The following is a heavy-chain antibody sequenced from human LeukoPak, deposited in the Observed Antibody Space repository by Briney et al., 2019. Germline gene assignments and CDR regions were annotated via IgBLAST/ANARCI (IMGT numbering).Heavy chain of an antibody. CDR2: IYYSGST. V-gene: IGHV4-39*07. Sequence: SETLSLTCTVSGGSISSSSYFWDWVRQPPGKGLKWIGSIYYSGSTYYNPSLMSRVTISVDTSKNQFSLKLSSVTAADTAVYYCARDKGYTYGPFDFWGQGTLVTVSS. CDR1: GGSISSSSYF. D-gene: IGHD5-18*01. CDR3: ARDKGYTYGPFDF. J-gene: IGHJ4*02.